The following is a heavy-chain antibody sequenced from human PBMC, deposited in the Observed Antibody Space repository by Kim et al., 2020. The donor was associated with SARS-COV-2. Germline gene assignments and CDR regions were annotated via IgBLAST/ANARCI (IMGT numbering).Heavy chain of an antibody. V-gene: IGHV3-33*01. CDR1: GFTFSSYG. Sequence: GGSLRLSCAASGFTFSSYGMHWVRQAPGKGLEWVAVIWYDGSNKYYADSVKGRFTISRDNSKNTLYLQMNSLRAEDTAVYYCARDPGATVTPVFEADYWGQGTLVTVSS. CDR3: ARDPGATVTPVFEADY. D-gene: IGHD4-17*01. J-gene: IGHJ4*02. CDR2: IWYDGSNK.